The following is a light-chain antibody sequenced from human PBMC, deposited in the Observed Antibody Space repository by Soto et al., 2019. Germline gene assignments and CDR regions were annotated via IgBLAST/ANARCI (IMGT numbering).Light chain of an antibody. V-gene: IGKV3-11*01. Sequence: EMELTKSPATLHLSRDERATLSCRASQKFEGYLACDQQKPGQAPRLLIYDASNRATSIPARFSRSVSGTDFAVNISSLKPEDCAFYYCHQRKTRPPITFGQGKRLEIK. CDR1: QKFEGY. CDR2: DAS. J-gene: IGKJ5*01. CDR3: HQRKTRPPIT.